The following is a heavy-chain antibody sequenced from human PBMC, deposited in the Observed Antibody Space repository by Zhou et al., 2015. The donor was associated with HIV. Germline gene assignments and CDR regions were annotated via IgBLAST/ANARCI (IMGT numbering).Heavy chain of an antibody. CDR3: ARDHGTHDFGDFVPYYGMDL. D-gene: IGHD4-17*01. CDR1: GNTFSNYG. V-gene: IGHV1-18*01. CDR2: ISGYNGNT. Sequence: QVQLVQSGAEVKKPGASVNVSCKASGNTFSNYGITWVRQAPGQGLEWMGWISGYNGNTKYAQKFQGRVNMTPDTSASTAYMELRSLRSDDTAVYYCARDHGTHDFGDFVPYYGMDLWGQGTTVTVSS. J-gene: IGHJ6*02.